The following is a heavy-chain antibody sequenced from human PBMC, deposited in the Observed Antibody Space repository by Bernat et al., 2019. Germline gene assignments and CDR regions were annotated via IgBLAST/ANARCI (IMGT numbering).Heavy chain of an antibody. CDR1: GYTFTSYG. CDR3: ARDGLLWFGELLIETNWFDP. D-gene: IGHD3-10*01. V-gene: IGHV1-18*01. Sequence: QVQLVQSGAEVKKPGASVKVSCKASGYTFTSYGISWVRQAPGQGLEWMGWISAYNGNTNYAQKLQGRVTMTTDTSTSTAYMEPRSLRSDDTAVYYCARDGLLWFGELLIETNWFDPWGQGTLVTVSS. CDR2: ISAYNGNT. J-gene: IGHJ5*02.